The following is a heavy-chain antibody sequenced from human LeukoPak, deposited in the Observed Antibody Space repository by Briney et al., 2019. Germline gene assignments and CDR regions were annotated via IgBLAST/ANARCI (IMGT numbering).Heavy chain of an antibody. Sequence: PSEALSLTCTVSGGSIDSYYWSWIRQPPGKGLEWIGYIYYTGSTEYHPSLKSRVTISLDTSKNQFSLKLTSVTAADTAVYYCARVYQSAEYYFDYWGQGNLVSVSS. V-gene: IGHV4-59*01. D-gene: IGHD2-2*01. CDR3: ARVYQSAEYYFDY. CDR1: GGSIDSYY. J-gene: IGHJ4*02. CDR2: IYYTGST.